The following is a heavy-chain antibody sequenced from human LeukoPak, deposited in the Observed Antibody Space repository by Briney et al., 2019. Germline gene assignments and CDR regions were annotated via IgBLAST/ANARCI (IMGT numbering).Heavy chain of an antibody. V-gene: IGHV3-48*03. CDR3: ARAGEGLLAYSFDL. CDR1: GFTFSSYE. CDR2: ISSSGSTI. Sequence: PGGSLRLSCAASGFTFSSYEMNWVRQAPGKGLEWVSYISSSGSTIYYADSVKGRFTISRDNAKNTLYLQMNSLRAEDTAVYYCARAGEGLLAYSFDLWGQGTMVTVSS. D-gene: IGHD1-26*01. J-gene: IGHJ3*01.